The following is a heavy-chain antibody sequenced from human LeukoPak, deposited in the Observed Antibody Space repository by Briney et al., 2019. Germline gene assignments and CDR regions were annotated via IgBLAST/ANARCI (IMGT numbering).Heavy chain of an antibody. D-gene: IGHD2-2*01. J-gene: IGHJ5*02. CDR1: GGSISSSSYY. CDR3: ARHPYQLLWLSWFDP. CDR2: IYYSGST. V-gene: IGHV4-39*01. Sequence: PSETLSLTCTVSGGSISSSSYYWGWTRHPPGKGLEWIGSIYYSGSTYYSLSLQSRVSVSVDTSKKQFSLKLRSVTAADTAVYFCARHPYQLLWLSWFDPWGQGTLVTVSS.